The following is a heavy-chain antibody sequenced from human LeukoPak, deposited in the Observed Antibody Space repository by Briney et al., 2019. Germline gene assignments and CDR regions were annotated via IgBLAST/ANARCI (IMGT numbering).Heavy chain of an antibody. D-gene: IGHD2-15*01. CDR1: GFTFSTYA. CDR3: ASGPYCRGGTCYLPFDY. V-gene: IGHV3-30*04. Sequence: GGSLRLSCAASGFTFSTYAMHWVRQAPGKGLEWVAVIPYDGTNKYYADSVKGRFTISRDNSNNTLYLQMNSLRAEDTAVYYCASGPYCRGGTCYLPFDYWGQGTLVTDSS. CDR2: IPYDGTNK. J-gene: IGHJ4*02.